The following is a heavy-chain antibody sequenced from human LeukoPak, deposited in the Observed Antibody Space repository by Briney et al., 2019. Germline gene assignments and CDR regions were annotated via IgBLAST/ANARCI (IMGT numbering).Heavy chain of an antibody. V-gene: IGHV3-23*01. Sequence: PGGSLRLSCAASGFTFSNAWMSWVRQAPGKGLEWVSGISGSGGSTYYADSVKGRFTISRDNSKNTLYLQMNSLGAEDTAVYYCAKGPGLRGVTTYFDYWGQGTLVTVSS. CDR1: GFTFSNAW. J-gene: IGHJ4*02. CDR2: ISGSGGST. D-gene: IGHD3-10*01. CDR3: AKGPGLRGVTTYFDY.